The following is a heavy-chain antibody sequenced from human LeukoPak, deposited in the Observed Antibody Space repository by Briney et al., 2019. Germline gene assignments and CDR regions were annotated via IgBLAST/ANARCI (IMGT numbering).Heavy chain of an antibody. CDR1: GFTFSSYA. CDR2: ISHTGSAN. CDR3: AGRHLTYYDILTGYQNDAFDI. Sequence: GGSLRLSCAASGFTFSSYAMNWVRQAPGKGLEWVSYISHTGSANSYADSVKGRFTISRDNSKNTLYLQMNSLRAEDTAVYYCAGRHLTYYDILTGYQNDAFDIWGQGTMVTVSS. D-gene: IGHD3-9*01. J-gene: IGHJ3*02. V-gene: IGHV3-48*03.